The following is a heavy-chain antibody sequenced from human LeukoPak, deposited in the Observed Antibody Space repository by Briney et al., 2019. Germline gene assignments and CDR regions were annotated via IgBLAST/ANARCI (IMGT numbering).Heavy chain of an antibody. CDR2: ISPYNGNT. J-gene: IGHJ4*02. CDR3: ARDHGGFWSGSAGF. V-gene: IGHV1-18*01. Sequence: GASVKVSCKASGYPFISTGINWLRQAPGHGLEWMGWISPYNGNTNFAQQFQNRLTLTTDTSSRTSFMELRSLRYEDTATYYCARDHGGFWSGSAGFWGQGTLLIVSS. D-gene: IGHD3-3*01. CDR1: GYPFISTG.